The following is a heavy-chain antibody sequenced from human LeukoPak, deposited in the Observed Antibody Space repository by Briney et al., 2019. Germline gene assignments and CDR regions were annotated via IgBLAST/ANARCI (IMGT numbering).Heavy chain of an antibody. CDR1: GYTFTGYY. D-gene: IGHD3-22*01. J-gene: IGHJ3*02. CDR3: ASLWVVVVTGSSDAFDI. V-gene: IGHV1-2*06. Sequence: ASVKVSCKASGYTFTGYYMHWVRQAPGQGLEWMGRINPNSGGTNYAQKFQGRVTMTRDTSISTAYMELSRLRSDDTAVYYCASLWVVVVTGSSDAFDIWGQGTMVTVSS. CDR2: INPNSGGT.